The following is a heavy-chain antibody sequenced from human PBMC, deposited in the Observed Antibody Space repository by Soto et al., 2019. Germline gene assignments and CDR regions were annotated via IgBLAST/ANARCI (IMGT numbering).Heavy chain of an antibody. Sequence: PSETLSLTCTVSGGSISSGDYYWSWIRQPPGKGLEWIGYIYYSGSTNYNPSLKSRVTISVDTSKNQFSLKLSSVTAADTAVYYCARGGPYYYDSSGYYSDYWGQGTLVTVSS. CDR1: GGSISSGDYY. CDR3: ARGGPYYYDSSGYYSDY. CDR2: IYYSGST. D-gene: IGHD3-22*01. J-gene: IGHJ4*02. V-gene: IGHV4-61*08.